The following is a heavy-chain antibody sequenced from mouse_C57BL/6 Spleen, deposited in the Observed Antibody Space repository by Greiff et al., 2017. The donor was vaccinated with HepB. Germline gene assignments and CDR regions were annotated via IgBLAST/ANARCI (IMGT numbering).Heavy chain of an antibody. J-gene: IGHJ2*03. Sequence: VQLQQSGAELAKPGASVKLSCKASGYTFTSYWMHWVKQRPGQGLEWIGYINPSSGYTKYNQKLQDKATLTADKSSRTAYRQLSSLTYEDSAVYYGARAGEYDGYVDYWGQGTSLTVSS. CDR3: ARAGEYDGYVDY. D-gene: IGHD2-4*01. CDR2: INPSSGYT. CDR1: GYTFTSYW. V-gene: IGHV1-7*01.